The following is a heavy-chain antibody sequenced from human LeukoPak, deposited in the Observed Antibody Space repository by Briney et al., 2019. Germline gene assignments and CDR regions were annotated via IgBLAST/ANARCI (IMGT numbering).Heavy chain of an antibody. V-gene: IGHV4-31*03. D-gene: IGHD3-10*01. CDR2: IYYSGST. Sequence: SETLSLTCTVSGGSISSGGYYWSWIRQHPGKGLEWIGYIYYSGSTYYNPPLKSRVTISVDTSKNQFSLKLSSVTAADTAVYYCARIWFGESYYFDYWGQGTLVTVSS. CDR3: ARIWFGESYYFDY. J-gene: IGHJ4*02. CDR1: GGSISSGGYY.